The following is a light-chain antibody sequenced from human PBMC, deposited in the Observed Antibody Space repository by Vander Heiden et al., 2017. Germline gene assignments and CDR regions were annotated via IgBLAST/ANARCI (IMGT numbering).Light chain of an antibody. CDR1: IRNVDAYNY. Sequence: SPLPHPASVSGSAEQSITTSCTGTIRNVDAYNYGSWYQQHPGKAPKLMIYDVSNRPSGVSNRFSGSKSGNTASLTISGLQAEDEADYYCSSYTSSSPFVFGTGTKVTVL. J-gene: IGLJ1*01. CDR3: SSYTSSSPFV. CDR2: DVS. V-gene: IGLV2-14*01.